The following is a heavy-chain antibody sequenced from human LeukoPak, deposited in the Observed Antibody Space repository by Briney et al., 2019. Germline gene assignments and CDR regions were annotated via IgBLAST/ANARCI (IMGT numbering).Heavy chain of an antibody. CDR2: IKQDGSEK. J-gene: IGHJ5*02. CDR3: AREGRSYYSNWFDP. V-gene: IGHV3-7*01. D-gene: IGHD1-26*01. Sequence: QPGGSLRLSCAASGFTFSSYWMSWVRQAPGKGLEWVANIKQDGSEKYYVDSVKGRFTISRDNAKNSLYLQMNSLRAEDTAVYYCAREGRSYYSNWFDPWGQGTLVTVSS. CDR1: GFTFSSYW.